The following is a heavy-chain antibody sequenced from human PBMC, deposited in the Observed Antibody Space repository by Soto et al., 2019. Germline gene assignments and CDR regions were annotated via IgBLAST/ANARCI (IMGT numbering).Heavy chain of an antibody. V-gene: IGHV3-21*01. CDR2: ISSSSSYI. D-gene: IGHD1-1*01. J-gene: IGHJ4*02. Sequence: GGSLRLSCAASGFTFSSYSMNWVRQAPGKGLEWVSSISSSSSYIYYADSVKGRFTISRDNAKNSLYLQMNSLRAEDTAVYYCARDPTSLTKTFDYWGQGTLVTVSS. CDR1: GFTFSSYS. CDR3: ARDPTSLTKTFDY.